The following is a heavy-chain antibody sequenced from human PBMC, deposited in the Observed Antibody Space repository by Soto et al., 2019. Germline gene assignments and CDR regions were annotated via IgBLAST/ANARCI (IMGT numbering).Heavy chain of an antibody. CDR1: GYNLPIHY. J-gene: IGHJ4*02. CDR2: INPTSGHT. V-gene: IGHV1-46*03. Sequence: QVHLVQSGADIRKPGASVKVSCKASGYNLPIHYMHWMRQAPGQGFEWMGIINPTSGHTNYAQKFQGRVTMTRDTSTSTVYMELRSLISDDTAIYYCARGGTSVTSVVDFWGQGTLVTVSS. D-gene: IGHD4-17*01. CDR3: ARGGTSVTSVVDF.